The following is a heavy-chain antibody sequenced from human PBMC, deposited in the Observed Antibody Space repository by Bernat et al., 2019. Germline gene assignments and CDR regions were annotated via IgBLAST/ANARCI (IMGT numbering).Heavy chain of an antibody. CDR1: GGSISSGDYY. CDR3: ARSLRGYSYGWEGSYYFDY. D-gene: IGHD5-18*01. Sequence: QVQLQESGPGLVKPSQTLSLTCTVSGGSISSGDYYWSWIRQPPGKGLEWIGYIYYSGSTYYNPSLKSRVTISVDTSKNQFSLKLSSVTAADTAVYYCARSLRGYSYGWEGSYYFDYWGQGTLVTVSS. CDR2: IYYSGST. J-gene: IGHJ4*02. V-gene: IGHV4-30-4*01.